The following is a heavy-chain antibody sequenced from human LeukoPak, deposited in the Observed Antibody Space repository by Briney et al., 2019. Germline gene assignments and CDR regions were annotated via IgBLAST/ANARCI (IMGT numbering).Heavy chain of an antibody. Sequence: GGSLSLSCAASGFIFSDYYMSWLRQAPGKGLEWVSYISSSGSTIYYADSVKGRFTISRDNAKNSLYLQINSVRPEDTAEYFCAREMQCELLFDYWGQGTLVTVSS. J-gene: IGHJ4*02. V-gene: IGHV3-11*04. D-gene: IGHD1-26*01. CDR1: GFIFSDYY. CDR3: AREMQCELLFDY. CDR2: ISSSGSTI.